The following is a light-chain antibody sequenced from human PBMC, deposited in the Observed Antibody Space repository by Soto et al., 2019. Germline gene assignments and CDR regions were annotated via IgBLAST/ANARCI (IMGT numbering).Light chain of an antibody. CDR1: QSISSW. J-gene: IGKJ1*01. V-gene: IGKV1-5*01. CDR3: QQYSSYWT. Sequence: DIQMTQSPSTLSASVGDRVTITCRASQSISSWLAWYQQKPGKAPKFLIYVASNLESGVPSRFSGSGSGTEFTLTISSLQPDDFATYYCQQYSSYWTFGQGTKVEIK. CDR2: VAS.